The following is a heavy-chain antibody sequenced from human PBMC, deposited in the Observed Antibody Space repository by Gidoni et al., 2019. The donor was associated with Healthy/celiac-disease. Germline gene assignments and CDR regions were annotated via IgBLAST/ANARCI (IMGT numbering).Heavy chain of an antibody. CDR2: IFSNDEK. CDR3: ARIHGGWYPNFDY. J-gene: IGHJ4*02. CDR1: GFSLSNARMG. V-gene: IGHV2-26*01. D-gene: IGHD6-19*01. Sequence: QVTLKESGPVLVKPTETLTLTCTVSGFSLSNARMGVSWIRQPPGKALEWLAHIFSNDEKSYSTSLKSRLTISKDTSKSQVVLTMTNMDPVDTATYYCARIHGGWYPNFDYWGQGTLVTVSS.